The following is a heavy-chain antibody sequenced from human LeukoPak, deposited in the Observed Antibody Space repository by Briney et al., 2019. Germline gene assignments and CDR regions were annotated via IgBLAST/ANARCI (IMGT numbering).Heavy chain of an antibody. V-gene: IGHV1-46*01. J-gene: IGHJ4*02. Sequence: ASVKVSCKASGYTFTSYYMHWVRQAPGQGLEWMGIINPSGGSTSYAQKFQSRVTMTRDTSTSTVYMELSSLRSEDTAVYYCASTPRYYDSSGYYLDYWGQGTLVTVSS. D-gene: IGHD3-22*01. CDR1: GYTFTSYY. CDR2: INPSGGST. CDR3: ASTPRYYDSSGYYLDY.